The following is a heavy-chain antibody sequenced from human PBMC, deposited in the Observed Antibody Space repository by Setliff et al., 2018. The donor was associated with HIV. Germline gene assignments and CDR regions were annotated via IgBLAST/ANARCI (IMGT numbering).Heavy chain of an antibody. CDR2: IFYSGTT. V-gene: IGHV4-39*01. Sequence: TLSLTCTVSGASISSRSYYWGWIRQPPGKGLEWLGSIFYSGTTDYNPSLKSRVSISVDTSKNQFSLKLTSVTAADTAVYYCARLSGDYYYFDYWGQGTLVTVSS. J-gene: IGHJ4*02. CDR1: GASISSRSYY. CDR3: ARLSGDYYYFDY. D-gene: IGHD2-21*02.